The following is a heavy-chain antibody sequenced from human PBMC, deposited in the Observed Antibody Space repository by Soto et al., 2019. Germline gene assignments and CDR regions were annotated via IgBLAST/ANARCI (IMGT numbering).Heavy chain of an antibody. J-gene: IGHJ4*02. CDR1: GFTFSSYW. V-gene: IGHV3-7*01. CDR2: IKQDGSEK. CDR3: ASFGRITIFGVVPL. Sequence: PGGSLRLSCAASGFTFSSYWMSWVRQAPGKGLEWVANIKQDGSEKYYVDSVKGRFTISRDNAKNSLYLQMNSLRAEDTAVYYCASFGRITIFGVVPLWGQGTLVTVSS. D-gene: IGHD3-3*01.